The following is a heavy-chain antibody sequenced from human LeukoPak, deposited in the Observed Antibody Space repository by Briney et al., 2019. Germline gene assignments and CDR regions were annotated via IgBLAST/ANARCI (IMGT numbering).Heavy chain of an antibody. CDR1: GYTFTGYY. D-gene: IGHD3-3*01. V-gene: IGHV1-2*02. Sequence: GASVKVSCKASGYTFTGYYMHWVRQAPGQGLKWMGWINPNSGGTNYAQKFQGRVTMTRDTSISTAYMELSRLRSDDTAVYYCARAPDAEAYYDFWSGYPNWGQGTLVTVSS. CDR2: INPNSGGT. J-gene: IGHJ4*02. CDR3: ARAPDAEAYYDFWSGYPN.